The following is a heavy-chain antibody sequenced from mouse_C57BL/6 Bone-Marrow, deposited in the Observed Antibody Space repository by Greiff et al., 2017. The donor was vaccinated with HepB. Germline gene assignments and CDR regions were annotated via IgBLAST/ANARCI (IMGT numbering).Heavy chain of an antibody. V-gene: IGHV1-15*01. D-gene: IGHD1-1*01. J-gene: IGHJ2*01. CDR2: IDPETGGT. CDR1: GYTFTDYE. Sequence: VQLQQSGAELVRPGASVTLSCKASGYTFTDYEMHWVKQTPVHGLEWIGAIDPETGGTAYNQKFKGKAILTADKSSSTAYMELRSLTSEDSAVYYCTRFAYYYGSSYGYWGQGTTPTVSS. CDR3: TRFAYYYGSSYGY.